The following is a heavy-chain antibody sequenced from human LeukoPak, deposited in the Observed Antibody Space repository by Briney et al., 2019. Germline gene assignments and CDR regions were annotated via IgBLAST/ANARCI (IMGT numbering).Heavy chain of an antibody. CDR1: GYTFTSYG. J-gene: IGHJ4*02. CDR3: ARDRSDSSSWYPDY. D-gene: IGHD6-13*01. CDR2: INPNSGGT. Sequence: ASVKVSCKASGYTFTSYGISWVRQAPGQGLEWMGWINPNSGGTNYAQKFQGRVTMTRDTSISTAYMELSRLRSDDTAVYYCARDRSDSSSWYPDYWGQGTLVTVSS. V-gene: IGHV1-2*02.